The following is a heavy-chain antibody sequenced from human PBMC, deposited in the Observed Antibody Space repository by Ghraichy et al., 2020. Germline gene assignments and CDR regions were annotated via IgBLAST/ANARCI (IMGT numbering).Heavy chain of an antibody. J-gene: IGHJ4*02. CDR1: GGTFSSYA. V-gene: IGHV1-69*13. D-gene: IGHD1-26*01. CDR3: ARDGYSGSYSAYFDY. CDR2: IIPIFGTA. Sequence: SVKVSCKASGGTFSSYAISWVRQAPGQGLEWMGGIIPIFGTANYAQKFQGRVTITADESTSTAYMELSSLRSEDTAVYYCARDGYSGSYSAYFDYWGQGTLVTVSS.